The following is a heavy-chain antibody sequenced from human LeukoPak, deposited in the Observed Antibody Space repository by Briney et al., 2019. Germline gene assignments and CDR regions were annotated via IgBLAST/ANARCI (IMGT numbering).Heavy chain of an antibody. CDR1: GGSFSGYY. D-gene: IGHD6-25*01. Sequence: SETLSLTCAVYGGSFSGYYWSWIRQPPGKGLEWIGEINHSGSTNYNPSLKSRVTISVDTSKNQFSLKLSSVTAADTAVYYCARHIDMAAAANNEDWSAPGGKGTLVTVSS. V-gene: IGHV4-34*01. CDR3: ARHIDMAAAANNEDWSAP. J-gene: IGHJ5*02. CDR2: INHSGST.